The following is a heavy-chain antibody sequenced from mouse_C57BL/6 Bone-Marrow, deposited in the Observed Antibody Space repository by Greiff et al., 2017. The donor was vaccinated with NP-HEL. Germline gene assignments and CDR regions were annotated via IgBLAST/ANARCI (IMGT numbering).Heavy chain of an antibody. V-gene: IGHV1-42*01. D-gene: IGHD2-4*01. J-gene: IGHJ4*01. CDR2: INPSTGGT. CDR3: ASEDDDEGSRSAMDY. CDR1: GYSFTGYY. Sequence: EVQLQQSGPELVKPGASVKISCKASGYSFTGYYMNWVKQSPEKSLEWIGEINPSTGGTTYNQKFKAKATLTVDKSSSTAYMQLKSLTSEDSAVYYCASEDDDEGSRSAMDYWGQGTSVTVSS.